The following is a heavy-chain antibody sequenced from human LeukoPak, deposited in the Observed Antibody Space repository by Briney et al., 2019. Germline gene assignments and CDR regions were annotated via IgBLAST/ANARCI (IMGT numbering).Heavy chain of an antibody. J-gene: IGHJ5*02. CDR3: ARGTTATRGWFDP. V-gene: IGHV4-61*02. Sequence: SETLSLTCTVSGGSISSGSYYWSWIRQPAGKGLEWIGRIYTSGSTNYNPSLKSRVTISVDTSKNQFSLKLSPVTAADTAVYYCARGTTATRGWFDPWGQGTLVTVSS. D-gene: IGHD1-1*01. CDR2: IYTSGST. CDR1: GGSISSGSYY.